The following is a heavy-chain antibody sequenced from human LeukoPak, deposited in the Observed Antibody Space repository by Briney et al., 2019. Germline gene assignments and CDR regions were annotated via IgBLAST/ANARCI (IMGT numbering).Heavy chain of an antibody. CDR2: ISACNGNT. CDR3: ARDSPDYGGNSAAFDI. J-gene: IGHJ3*02. CDR1: GYTFTSYG. Sequence: GASVKVSCKASGYTFTSYGISWVRQAPGQGLEWMGWISACNGNTNYAQKLQGRVTMTTDTSTSTAYMELRSLRSDDTAVYYCARDSPDYGGNSAAFDIWGQGTMVTVSS. V-gene: IGHV1-18*01. D-gene: IGHD4-23*01.